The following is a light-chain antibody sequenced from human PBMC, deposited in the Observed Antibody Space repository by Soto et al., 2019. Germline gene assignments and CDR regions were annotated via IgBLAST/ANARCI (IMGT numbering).Light chain of an antibody. J-gene: IGLJ3*02. CDR2: EDD. V-gene: IGLV6-57*01. CDR3: QSYDTVWV. CDR1: SGSITTNY. Sequence: NFMLTQPHSVSESPGKTVTISCNRSSGSITTNYVQWYQHRPGRSPTTVIYEDDQRPSGVPDRFSGSIDRSSNSASLTISGLKTEDEADYYCQSYDTVWVLGGGTKLTVL.